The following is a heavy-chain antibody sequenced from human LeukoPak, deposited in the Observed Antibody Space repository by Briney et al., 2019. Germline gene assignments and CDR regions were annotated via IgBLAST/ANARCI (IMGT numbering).Heavy chain of an antibody. CDR3: TRYTETVHFDY. Sequence: HSGRSLRLSCSASGFTFDNYSVSWVRQAPGKGLEWVGFIRSKAFGGTQEYAASVRGRFTISRDDSKIIAYINMNSVKTEDTAVYYCTRYTETVHFDYWSQGTLVTVSS. CDR1: GFTFDNYS. V-gene: IGHV3-49*04. J-gene: IGHJ4*01. D-gene: IGHD2-21*02. CDR2: IRSKAFGGTQ.